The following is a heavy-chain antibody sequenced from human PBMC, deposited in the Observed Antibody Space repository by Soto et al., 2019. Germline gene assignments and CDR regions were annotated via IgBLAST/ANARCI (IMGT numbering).Heavy chain of an antibody. Sequence: QVQLVQSGAEVKKPGSSVKVSCKASGGTFSTYAIDWVRQAPGQGLEWMGGIIPLFGTAKYAQNFQGRITSTADESTNTGYMELRSLRSQDTAVYYCARGVHYDSSGYYYCYWGQGTLVTVSS. CDR2: IIPLFGTA. V-gene: IGHV1-69*01. CDR1: GGTFSTYA. D-gene: IGHD3-22*01. CDR3: ARGVHYDSSGYYYCY. J-gene: IGHJ4*02.